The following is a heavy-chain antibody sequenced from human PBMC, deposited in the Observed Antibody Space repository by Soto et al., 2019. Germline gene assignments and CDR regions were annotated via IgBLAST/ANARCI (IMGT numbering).Heavy chain of an antibody. CDR2: ISAYNGNT. CDR1: GYTFTSYG. J-gene: IGHJ4*02. Sequence: ASVKVSCKASGYTFTSYGISWVRQAPGQGLEWMGWISAYNGNTNYAQKLQGRVTMTTDTSTSTAYMELRSLRSDDTAVYYCARVPLYDYGDCESGGGDYWGQGTLVTVSS. V-gene: IGHV1-18*01. CDR3: ARVPLYDYGDCESGGGDY. D-gene: IGHD4-17*01.